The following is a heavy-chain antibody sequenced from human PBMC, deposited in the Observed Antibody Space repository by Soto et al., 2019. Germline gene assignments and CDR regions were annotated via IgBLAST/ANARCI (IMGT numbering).Heavy chain of an antibody. CDR3: ATDPVEMATITGY. D-gene: IGHD5-12*01. CDR1: GYTFTNHG. Sequence: ASVKVSCKASGYTFTNHGISWVRQAPGQGLEWMRWISAYDGDTRYAKKFQGRVTMTEDTSTDTAYMELSSLRSEDTAVYYCATDPVEMATITGYWGQGTLVTVSS. V-gene: IGHV1-18*04. CDR2: ISAYDGDT. J-gene: IGHJ4*02.